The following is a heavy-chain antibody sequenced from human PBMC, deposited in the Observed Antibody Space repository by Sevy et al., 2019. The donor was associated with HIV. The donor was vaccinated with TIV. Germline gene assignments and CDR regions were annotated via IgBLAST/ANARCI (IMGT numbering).Heavy chain of an antibody. J-gene: IGHJ4*02. CDR2: IKSKTDSATR. CDR1: GFTFSDAW. D-gene: IGHD2-15*01. Sequence: GESLRLSCAASGFTFSDAWMSWVRQAPGKGLEWVGRIKSKTDSATRDFAAPVKGRFSISRDDSKNMVYLQMSSLKTEDTAVYYCTAGTGRSDFDYWGQGSLVTVSS. V-gene: IGHV3-15*01. CDR3: TAGTGRSDFDY.